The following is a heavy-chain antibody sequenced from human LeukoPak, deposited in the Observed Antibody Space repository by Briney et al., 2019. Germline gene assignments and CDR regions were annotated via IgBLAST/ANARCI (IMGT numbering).Heavy chain of an antibody. CDR3: AISGYYYGSGTYYSDY. CDR1: GYIFSTYG. Sequence: ASVKVSCKASGYIFSTYGISWVRQAPGQGLEWMGWINPNTGGTNYAQKFQGRVTMTRDTSISTAYMELSRLRSDDTAVYYCAISGYYYGSGTYYSDYWGQGTLVTVSS. J-gene: IGHJ4*02. V-gene: IGHV1-2*02. CDR2: INPNTGGT. D-gene: IGHD3-10*01.